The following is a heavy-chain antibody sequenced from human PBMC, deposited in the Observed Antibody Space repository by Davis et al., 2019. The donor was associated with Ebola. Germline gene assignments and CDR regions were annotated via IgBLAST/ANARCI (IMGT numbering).Heavy chain of an antibody. CDR3: ARPWYSGTYYDAYDI. CDR2: IYYSGST. Sequence: MPSETLSLTCTVSGGSISSGGYYWSWIRQHPGKGLEWIGYIYYSGSTYYNPSLKSRVTISVDTSRNQFSLKLSPATAADTAVYYCARPWYSGTYYDAYDIWGQGTMVAVSS. CDR1: GGSISSGGYY. J-gene: IGHJ3*02. D-gene: IGHD1-26*01. V-gene: IGHV4-31*03.